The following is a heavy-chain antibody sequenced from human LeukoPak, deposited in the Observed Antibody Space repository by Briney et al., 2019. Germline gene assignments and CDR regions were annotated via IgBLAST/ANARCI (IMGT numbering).Heavy chain of an antibody. Sequence: GESLKISWKGSGYRFTSYWIGWVRQMPGKGLEWMGIIYPGDYDTRHSPFFQGQVTISADKSISTAYLQWSSLKAADTAMYYCARLAVTIDYWGQGTLVTVSS. D-gene: IGHD4-17*01. CDR2: IYPGDYDT. J-gene: IGHJ4*02. V-gene: IGHV5-51*01. CDR1: GYRFTSYW. CDR3: ARLAVTIDY.